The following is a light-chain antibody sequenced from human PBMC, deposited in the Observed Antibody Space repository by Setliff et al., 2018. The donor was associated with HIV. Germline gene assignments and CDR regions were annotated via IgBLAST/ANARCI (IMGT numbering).Light chain of an antibody. CDR2: DVK. J-gene: IGLJ1*01. CDR3: CSYAGSGPV. CDR1: SSDVGGYNY. V-gene: IGLV2-23*02. Sequence: QSALAQPASVSGSPGQSITLSCTGTSSDVGGYNYVSWYQQHPDKAPKLMIYDVKNRPSGVSDCFSGSKSGNTASLTISGLQAEDEADYYCCSYAGSGPVFGAGTKVTVL.